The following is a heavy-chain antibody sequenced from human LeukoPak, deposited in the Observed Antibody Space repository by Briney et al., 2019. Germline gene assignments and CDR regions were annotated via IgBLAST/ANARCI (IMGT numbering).Heavy chain of an antibody. CDR1: GYRFTRYW. CDR3: ARGPPAADY. Sequence: GESLKNSCKGSGYRFTRYWIGWVRQMTGKGLEWTEIIYPGDSDTRYSPSFQGEVTISADKSISTAYLQWSSLKASDTAMYYCARGPPAADYWGQGTLVTVSS. D-gene: IGHD2-2*01. CDR2: IYPGDSDT. J-gene: IGHJ4*02. V-gene: IGHV5-51*01.